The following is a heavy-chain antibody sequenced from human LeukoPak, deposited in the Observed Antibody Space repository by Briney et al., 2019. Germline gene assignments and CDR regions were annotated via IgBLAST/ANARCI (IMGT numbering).Heavy chain of an antibody. CDR1: GFTFSKYN. Sequence: GSLRLSCAASGFTFSKYNMNWIRQPPGKGLEWIGEINHSGSTNYNPSLKSRVTISVDTSKNQFSLKLSSVTAADTAVYYCARGDIIQTYYYDSTGPCFDYWGQGTLVTVSS. J-gene: IGHJ4*02. V-gene: IGHV4-34*01. D-gene: IGHD3-22*01. CDR2: INHSGST. CDR3: ARGDIIQTYYYDSTGPCFDY.